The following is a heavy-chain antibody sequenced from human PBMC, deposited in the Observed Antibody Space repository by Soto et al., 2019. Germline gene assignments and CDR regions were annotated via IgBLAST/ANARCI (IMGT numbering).Heavy chain of an antibody. Sequence: GASVKVSCKASGYTFTSYYMHWVRQAPGQGLEWMGIINPSGGSTSYAQKFQGRVTMTRDTSTSTVYMELSSLRSEDTAVYYCARDYDSSGYPRYYFDHWGQGTLVTVSS. D-gene: IGHD3-22*01. J-gene: IGHJ4*02. V-gene: IGHV1-46*03. CDR3: ARDYDSSGYPRYYFDH. CDR1: GYTFTSYY. CDR2: INPSGGST.